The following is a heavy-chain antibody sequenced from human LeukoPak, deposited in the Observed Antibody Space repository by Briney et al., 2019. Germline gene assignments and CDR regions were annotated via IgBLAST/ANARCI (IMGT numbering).Heavy chain of an antibody. CDR1: GFSFSGHW. CDR2: ISPTGSTT. D-gene: IGHD1-26*01. CDR3: ARGPAVGATIGY. J-gene: IGHJ4*02. Sequence: GGSLRLSCTASGFSFSGHWMHWARQLPGKGLVWVSRISPTGSTTSYADSVKGRFTVSRDNAKNTLYLQVNNLRAKDTAVYYCARGPAVGATIGYWGQGTLVTVSS. V-gene: IGHV3-74*01.